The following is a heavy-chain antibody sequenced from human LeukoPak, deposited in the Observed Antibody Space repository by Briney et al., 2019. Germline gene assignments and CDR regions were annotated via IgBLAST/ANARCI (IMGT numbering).Heavy chain of an antibody. D-gene: IGHD6-13*01. CDR1: GGSFSGYY. Sequence: SETLSLTCAVYGGSFSGYYWSWIRQPPGKGLEWIGEINHSGSTNYNPSLKSRVTISVDTSKNQFSLKLSSVTAADTAVYYCARDRRWAFDYWGQGTLVTVSS. J-gene: IGHJ4*02. V-gene: IGHV4-34*01. CDR3: ARDRRWAFDY. CDR2: INHSGST.